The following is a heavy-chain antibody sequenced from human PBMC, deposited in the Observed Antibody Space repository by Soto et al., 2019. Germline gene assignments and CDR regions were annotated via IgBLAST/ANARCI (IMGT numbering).Heavy chain of an antibody. D-gene: IGHD6-19*01. Sequence: QVQLVQSVTEVKKPGAAVQVSCKASGYSFTSYGINWVRQAPGQGLEWMGWISTYNGDTNYAQKFQGRVTMTKDKSTTTAYMELRRLTSDDTAVYFCARGDSTGSPRGWFDPWGQGTVVTVSS. CDR3: ARGDSTGSPRGWFDP. CDR2: ISTYNGDT. J-gene: IGHJ5*02. CDR1: GYSFTSYG. V-gene: IGHV1-18*04.